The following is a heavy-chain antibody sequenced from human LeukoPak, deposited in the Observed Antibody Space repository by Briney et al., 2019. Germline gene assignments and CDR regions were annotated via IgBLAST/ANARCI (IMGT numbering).Heavy chain of an antibody. CDR1: GFTFSSYA. CDR3: ANWFDP. Sequence: GGSLRLSCVGSGFTFSSYATSWVRQTPGKGLEWVSTISGSGGSTYYADSVKGRFTISRDNSKNTLYLQMNSLRAEDTAVYYCANWFDPWGQGTLVTVSS. V-gene: IGHV3-23*01. CDR2: ISGSGGST. J-gene: IGHJ5*02.